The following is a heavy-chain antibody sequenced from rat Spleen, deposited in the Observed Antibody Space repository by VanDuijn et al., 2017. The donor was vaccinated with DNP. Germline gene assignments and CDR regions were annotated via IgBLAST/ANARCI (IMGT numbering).Heavy chain of an antibody. CDR1: GFTFDHYY. J-gene: IGHJ2*01. Sequence: EVQLVESGGGLVLPGRSLKLSCAASGFTFDHYYMAWVRQAPMQGLEWVATISTSGSRTYYPDSVKGRFTSSRDNAKSTLYLQMDSLRSEDTATYYCVRWNSGHFDYWGQGVMVTVSS. D-gene: IGHD4-3*01. CDR2: ISTSGSRT. CDR3: VRWNSGHFDY. V-gene: IGHV5-25*01.